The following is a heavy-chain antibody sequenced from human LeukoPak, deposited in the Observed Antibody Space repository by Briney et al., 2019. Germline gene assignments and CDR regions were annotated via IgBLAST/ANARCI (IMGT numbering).Heavy chain of an antibody. D-gene: IGHD5-18*01. CDR1: GVSVSSVIYY. CDR3: ARGYSNGDLFDY. CDR2: IYYTGST. Sequence: PSETLCLTCSVSGVSVSSVIYYWSWIRQPPGKGLEWVGYIYYTGSTNNPSLKSRFTISGDTSQNQFSLRLSSVTAADTAVYYCARGYSNGDLFDYWGQGTLVTVSS. J-gene: IGHJ4*02. V-gene: IGHV4-61*01.